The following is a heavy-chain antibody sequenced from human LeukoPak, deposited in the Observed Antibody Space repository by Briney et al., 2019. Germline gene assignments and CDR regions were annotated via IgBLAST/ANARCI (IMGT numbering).Heavy chain of an antibody. Sequence: PGGSLRLSCAASGFTFSSYGMSWVRQAPGKGLEWVSAISGSGGSTYYADSVKGRFTISRDNAKNSLYLQMNSLRAEDTAVYYCARTPMVDVWGKGTTVTISS. D-gene: IGHD3-10*01. V-gene: IGHV3-23*01. J-gene: IGHJ6*04. CDR3: ARTPMVDV. CDR1: GFTFSSYG. CDR2: ISGSGGST.